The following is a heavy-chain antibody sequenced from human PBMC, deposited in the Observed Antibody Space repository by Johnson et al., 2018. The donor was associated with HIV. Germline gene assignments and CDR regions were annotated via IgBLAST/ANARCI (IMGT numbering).Heavy chain of an antibody. CDR2: IGTTGDT. Sequence: VQLVESGGGLVQPGGSLRLSCAASGFTFSSYDMHWVRQATGKGLEWVSSIGTTGDTYYPGSVKGRFTISRENAKNSLYLQMNSLRAEDTALYYCARSIVVVINDAFDIWGQGTMVTVSS. D-gene: IGHD3-22*01. CDR1: GFTFSSYD. CDR3: ARSIVVVINDAFDI. V-gene: IGHV3-13*01. J-gene: IGHJ3*02.